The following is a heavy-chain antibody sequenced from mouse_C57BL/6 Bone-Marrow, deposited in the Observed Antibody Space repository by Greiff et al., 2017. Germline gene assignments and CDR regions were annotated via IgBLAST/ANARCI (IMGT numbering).Heavy chain of an antibody. V-gene: IGHV14-2*01. CDR1: GFNIKDYY. CDR3: TRSLIYYGTNY. Sequence: VQLKQSGAELVKPGASVKLSCTASGFNIKDYYIHWVKQRTEQGLEWIGRIDPEDGETKYAPKFQDKATITADTTSNTAYLRPSSLTSEDTAVYYCTRSLIYYGTNYWGQGTTLTVSS. D-gene: IGHD1-1*01. J-gene: IGHJ2*01. CDR2: IDPEDGET.